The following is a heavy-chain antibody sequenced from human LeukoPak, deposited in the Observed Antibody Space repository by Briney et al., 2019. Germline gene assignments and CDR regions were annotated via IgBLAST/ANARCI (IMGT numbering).Heavy chain of an antibody. Sequence: SETLSLTCTVSGVSIRSGDYYWSWIRQPPGKGLEWIGYIYYSGSTNYNPSLKSRVTISIDTSKNQFSLKLSSVTAADTAVYYCVRETYSGSQRGFDYWGQGTLVTVSS. J-gene: IGHJ4*02. CDR1: GVSIRSGDYY. CDR3: VRETYSGSQRGFDY. CDR2: IYYSGST. D-gene: IGHD1-26*01. V-gene: IGHV4-30-4*01.